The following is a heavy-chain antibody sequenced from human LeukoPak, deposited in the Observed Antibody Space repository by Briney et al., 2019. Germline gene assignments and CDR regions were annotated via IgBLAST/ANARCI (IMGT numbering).Heavy chain of an antibody. CDR3: AKGRGVGSYPGRVLDI. D-gene: IGHD1-26*01. CDR1: GFIFSSYG. V-gene: IGHV3-30*18. CDR2: ISYDGGYK. Sequence: PGRCLRLSCAASGFIFSSYGMHWVRQAPGKGVEWVADISYDGGYKYYADSVRGRFTISRDSSKITLYLQMNSLRAEDTAMFYCAKGRGVGSYPGRVLDIWGQGARVTVSS. J-gene: IGHJ3*02.